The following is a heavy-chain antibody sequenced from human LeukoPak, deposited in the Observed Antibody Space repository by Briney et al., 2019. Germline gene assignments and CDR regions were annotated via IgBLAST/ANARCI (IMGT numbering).Heavy chain of an antibody. V-gene: IGHV4-59*08. Sequence: SETLSLTCTVSGRSISSYYWSWIRQPPGKGLEWIGYIYYSGSTNYNPSLKSRVTISVDTSKNQFSLKLSSVTAADTAVYYCARYLMVRGVILKGYFDYWGQGTLVTVSS. CDR2: IYYSGST. CDR3: ARYLMVRGVILKGYFDY. CDR1: GRSISSYY. J-gene: IGHJ4*02. D-gene: IGHD3-10*01.